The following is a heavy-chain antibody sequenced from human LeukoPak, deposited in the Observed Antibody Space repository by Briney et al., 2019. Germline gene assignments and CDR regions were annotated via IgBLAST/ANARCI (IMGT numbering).Heavy chain of an antibody. CDR2: ISYDGSNK. J-gene: IGHJ6*03. V-gene: IGHV3-30*04. CDR1: GFTFSSYA. Sequence: GGSLRLSCAASGFTFSSYAMHWVRQAPGKGLEWVAVISYDGSNKYYADSVKGRFTISRDNSKNTLYLQMNSLRAEDTAVYYCARDVLRYFDWLSPTTYYYYYMDVWGKGTTVTVSS. D-gene: IGHD3-9*01. CDR3: ARDVLRYFDWLSPTTYYYYYMDV.